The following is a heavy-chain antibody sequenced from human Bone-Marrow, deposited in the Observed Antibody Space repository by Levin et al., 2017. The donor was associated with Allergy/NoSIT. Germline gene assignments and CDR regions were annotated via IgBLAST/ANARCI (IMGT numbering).Heavy chain of an antibody. Sequence: PSETLSLTCNVSGGSIDTYYWSWIRQSPGKGLEWIGYIYYSGRTNYNPSLKSRVTISLAKNQFSLKLTSVTAADTAVYYCARGWVRGENWLDPWGQGILVTVSS. J-gene: IGHJ5*02. CDR2: IYYSGRT. CDR3: ARGWVRGENWLDP. V-gene: IGHV4-59*01. CDR1: GGSIDTYY. D-gene: IGHD3-10*01.